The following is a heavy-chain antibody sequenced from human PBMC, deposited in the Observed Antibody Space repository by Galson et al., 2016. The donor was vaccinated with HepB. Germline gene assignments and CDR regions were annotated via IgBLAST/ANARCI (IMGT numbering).Heavy chain of an antibody. CDR3: GKHGGFDY. V-gene: IGHV3-23*01. CDR1: GFSFGNSG. Sequence: SLRLSCAASGFSFGNSGMSWVRQAPGRGLEWVSGIPRSGDATHYADFVKGRFTISRDNSKNTLYLYMNNLTAGDTAIYYCGKHGGFDYWGQGALVTVSS. CDR2: IPRSGDAT. D-gene: IGHD3-16*01. J-gene: IGHJ4*02.